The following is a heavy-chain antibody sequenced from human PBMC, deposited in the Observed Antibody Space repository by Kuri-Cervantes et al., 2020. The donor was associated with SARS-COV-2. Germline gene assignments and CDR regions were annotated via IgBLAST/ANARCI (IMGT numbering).Heavy chain of an antibody. J-gene: IGHJ4*02. Sequence: GESLKISCAASGFTFSSYGMHWVRQAPGKGLEWVSSISSSSSYIYYADSVKGRFTISRDNAKNSLYLQMNSLRAEDTAVYYCASGSGSYYGGDYWGQGTLVTVSS. CDR2: ISSSSSYI. CDR1: GFTFSSYG. D-gene: IGHD1-26*01. V-gene: IGHV3-21*01. CDR3: ASGSGSYYGGDY.